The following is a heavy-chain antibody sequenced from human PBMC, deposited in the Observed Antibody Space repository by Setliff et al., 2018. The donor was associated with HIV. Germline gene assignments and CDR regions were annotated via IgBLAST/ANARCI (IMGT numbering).Heavy chain of an antibody. CDR1: GGSISSYY. V-gene: IGHV4-4*08. J-gene: IGHJ6*03. CDR2: IYTSGST. CDR3: ARDRLDYYYMRV. Sequence: SETLSLTCTVSGGSISSYYWSWIRQPPGKGLEWIGYIYTSGSTNYNPSLKSRVTISVDTSKNQFSLKLRSVTAADTAVYYCARDRLDYYYMRVWGKGTTVTVSS.